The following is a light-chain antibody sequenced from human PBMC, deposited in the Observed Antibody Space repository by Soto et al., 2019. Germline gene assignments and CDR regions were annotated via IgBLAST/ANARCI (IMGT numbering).Light chain of an antibody. Sequence: EIVLTQSPGTLSLSPGERATLSCRASQTVTSNYFAWYQQRPGQAPRLLIYGTSNRATGIPDRFSGSGSGTDFTLTISRLDPEDFAVYYCQQYGGSRWTFGQWTKVEIK. CDR2: GTS. J-gene: IGKJ1*01. CDR1: QTVTSNY. CDR3: QQYGGSRWT. V-gene: IGKV3-20*01.